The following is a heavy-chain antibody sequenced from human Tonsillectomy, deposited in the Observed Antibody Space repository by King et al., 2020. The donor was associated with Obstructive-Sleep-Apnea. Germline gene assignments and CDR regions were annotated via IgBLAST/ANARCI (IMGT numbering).Heavy chain of an antibody. Sequence: VQLVESGGGLVQPGGSLKLSCAASGFIISGSAMHWVRQASGKGLEWIGRIRRKDNNYATAYAALVKGRFTVSRDDSKNTAYLQMNSLKTEDTAVYYCTRPGGDASYYYGMDVWGQGATVTVSS. V-gene: IGHV3-73*02. CDR2: IRRKDNNYAT. CDR3: TRPGGDASYYYGMDV. J-gene: IGHJ6*02. D-gene: IGHD2-21*02. CDR1: GFIISGSA.